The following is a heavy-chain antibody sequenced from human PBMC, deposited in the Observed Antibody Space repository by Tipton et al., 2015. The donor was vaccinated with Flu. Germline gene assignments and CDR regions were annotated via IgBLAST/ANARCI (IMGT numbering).Heavy chain of an antibody. V-gene: IGHV4-39*07. CDR2: IYYSGST. Sequence: TLSLTCTVSGGSISSSSYYWGWIRQPPGRGLEWIGSIYYSGSTYYNPSLKSRVTISVDTSKNQFSLKLSSVTAADTAVYYCARSEHARGQVDYWGQGTLVTVSS. D-gene: IGHD6-6*01. CDR1: GGSISSSSYY. J-gene: IGHJ4*02. CDR3: ARSEHARGQVDY.